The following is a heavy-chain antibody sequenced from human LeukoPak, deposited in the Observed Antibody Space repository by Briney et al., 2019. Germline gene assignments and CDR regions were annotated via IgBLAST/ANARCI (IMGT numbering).Heavy chain of an antibody. V-gene: IGHV4-39*01. J-gene: IGHJ5*01. Sequence: SETLSLTCTVSRGSIRTADYYWAWVRQPPGEGLEWLGSIYFSGTPYFNPSLKGRVAVSIDTSKNQFSLKVTSVNASDTAVYFCARTSSWYAGAWFDSWGQGTLVTVSS. CDR2: IYFSGTP. D-gene: IGHD6-13*01. CDR3: ARTSSWYAGAWFDS. CDR1: RGSIRTADYY.